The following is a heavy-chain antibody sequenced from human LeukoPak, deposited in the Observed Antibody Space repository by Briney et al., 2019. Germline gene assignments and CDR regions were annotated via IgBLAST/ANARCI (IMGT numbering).Heavy chain of an antibody. J-gene: IGHJ6*02. CDR3: ARGVRAYYYYYGMDV. Sequence: GGSLRLSCAASGFTFSDYYMSWIRQAPGKGLEWVANIKQDGSEKYYVDSVKGRFTISRDNAKNSLYLQMNSLRAEDTAVYYCARGVRAYYYYYGMDVWGQGTTVTVSS. CDR2: IKQDGSEK. CDR1: GFTFSDYY. V-gene: IGHV3-7*01.